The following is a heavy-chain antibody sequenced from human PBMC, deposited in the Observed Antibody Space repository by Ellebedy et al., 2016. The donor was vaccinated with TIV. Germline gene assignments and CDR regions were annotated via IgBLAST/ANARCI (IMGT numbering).Heavy chain of an antibody. D-gene: IGHD6-13*01. CDR2: IYYSGST. CDR3: ARHPDSSNWYMVWWFDP. CDR1: GGSISSSSYS. Sequence: MPGGSLRLSCAVSGGSISSSSYSWGWSRQPPGKGLVWIGNIYYSGSTYYNPSLKSRVTISVDTSKNQFSLKLSSVTAADTAVYYCARHPDSSNWYMVWWFDPWGQGTLVTVSS. V-gene: IGHV4-39*01. J-gene: IGHJ5*02.